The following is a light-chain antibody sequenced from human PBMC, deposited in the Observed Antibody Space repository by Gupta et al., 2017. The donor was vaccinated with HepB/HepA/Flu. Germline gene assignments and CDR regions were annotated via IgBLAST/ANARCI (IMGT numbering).Light chain of an antibody. J-gene: IGLJ1*01. CDR2: RNN. CDR3: AAWDDSLSGHYV. CDR1: SSSIGSYY. Sequence: QSVPTQPPSASGAPGPRVTISWSGSSSSIGSYYVYWYQQLPGTAPKLLIYRNNQRPSGVPDRFSGSKSGTSASLAISGLRSEDEADYFCAAWDDSLSGHYVFGTGTEVTVL. V-gene: IGLV1-47*01.